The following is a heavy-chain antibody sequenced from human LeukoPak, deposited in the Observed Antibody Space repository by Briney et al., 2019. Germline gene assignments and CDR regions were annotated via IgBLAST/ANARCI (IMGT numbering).Heavy chain of an antibody. Sequence: GGSLRLSCAASGFTFSSYWMSWVRQAPGKGLEWVAVIWYDGSNKYYADSVKGRFTISRDNSKNTLYLQMNSLRAEDTAVYYCARESGPARFYYYYGMDVWGQGTTVTVSS. D-gene: IGHD2-2*01. CDR1: GFTFSSYW. J-gene: IGHJ6*02. CDR3: ARESGPARFYYYYGMDV. CDR2: IWYDGSNK. V-gene: IGHV3-33*08.